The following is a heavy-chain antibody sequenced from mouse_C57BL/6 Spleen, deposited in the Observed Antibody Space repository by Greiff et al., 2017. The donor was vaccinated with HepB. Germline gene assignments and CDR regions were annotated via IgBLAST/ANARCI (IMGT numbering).Heavy chain of an antibody. CDR3: ARERITTEGFAY. CDR2: INPNNGGT. J-gene: IGHJ3*01. Sequence: DVQLQESGPELVKPGASVKMSCKASGYTFTDYNMHWVKQSHGKSLEWIGYINPNNGGTSYNQKFKGKATLTVNKSSSTAYMELRSLTSEDSAVYYCARERITTEGFAYWGQGTLVTVSA. V-gene: IGHV1-22*01. D-gene: IGHD1-1*01. CDR1: GYTFTDYN.